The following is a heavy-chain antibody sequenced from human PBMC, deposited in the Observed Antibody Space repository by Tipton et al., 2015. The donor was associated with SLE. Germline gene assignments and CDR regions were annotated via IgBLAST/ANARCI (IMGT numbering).Heavy chain of an antibody. D-gene: IGHD4/OR15-4a*01. J-gene: IGHJ3*02. V-gene: IGHV3-30*18. CDR3: AKDRTMVVDAFDI. CDR1: GFTFSSYG. CDR2: IWYDGSNK. Sequence: SLRLSCAASGFTFSSYGMHWVRQAPGKGLEWVAVIWYDGSNKYYADSVKGRFTISRDNSKNTLYLQMNGLRAEDTAVYYCAKDRTMVVDAFDIWGQGTMVTVSS.